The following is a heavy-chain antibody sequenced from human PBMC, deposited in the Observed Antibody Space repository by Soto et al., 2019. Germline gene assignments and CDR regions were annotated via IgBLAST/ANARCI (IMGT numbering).Heavy chain of an antibody. D-gene: IGHD4-4*01. Sequence: QVQLVQSGTEVKKPGSSVRVSCKASGDGFTTYAITWVRQAPGQGLEWMGRIMPIFGTTNYAQRFQDRVTITADESTSTAYMEMSSLRSEDTAVYYCARARYSSDFSWFDHWGQGTLVTVSS. J-gene: IGHJ5*02. V-gene: IGHV1-69*18. CDR1: GDGFTTYA. CDR2: IMPIFGTT. CDR3: ARARYSSDFSWFDH.